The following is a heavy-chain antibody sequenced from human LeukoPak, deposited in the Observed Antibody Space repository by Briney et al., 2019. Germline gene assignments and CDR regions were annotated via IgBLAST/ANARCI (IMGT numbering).Heavy chain of an antibody. CDR2: IYYSGST. D-gene: IGHD1-26*01. CDR3: AREVGAQYYFDY. Sequence: SETLSLTCTVPGGSISSGDYYWSWIRQPPGKGLEWIGYIYYSGSTYYNPSLKSRVTISVDTSKDQFSLKLSSVTAADTAVYYCAREVGAQYYFDYWGQGTLVTVSS. CDR1: GGSISSGDYY. V-gene: IGHV4-30-4*08. J-gene: IGHJ4*02.